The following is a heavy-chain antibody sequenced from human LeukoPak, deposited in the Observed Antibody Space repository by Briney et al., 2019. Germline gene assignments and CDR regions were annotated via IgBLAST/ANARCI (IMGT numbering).Heavy chain of an antibody. V-gene: IGHV3-13*01. D-gene: IGHD3-10*01. J-gene: IGHJ6*02. Sequence: PGGFLRLSCAASGFTFSSYDMHWVRQATGKGLEWVSAIGTAGDTYYPGSVKGRFTISRENAKNSLYLQMNSLRAGDTAVYYCFRGLSWGNYYYGMDVWGQGTTVTVSS. CDR3: FRGLSWGNYYYGMDV. CDR2: IGTAGDT. CDR1: GFTFSSYD.